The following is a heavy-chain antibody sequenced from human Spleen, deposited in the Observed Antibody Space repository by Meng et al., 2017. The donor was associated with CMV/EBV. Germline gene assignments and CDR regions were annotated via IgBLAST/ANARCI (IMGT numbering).Heavy chain of an antibody. CDR2: INPNTGGT. Sequence: ASVKVSCKASGYTFTGYYIHWVRQAPGQGVEWMGWINPNTGGTKYAQKFQGRVTMTRDTSITTAYMEVTRLRSDDTAIYYCARVGLGMDVWGQGTTVTVSS. V-gene: IGHV1-2*02. J-gene: IGHJ6*02. CDR1: GYTFTGYY. CDR3: ARVGLGMDV.